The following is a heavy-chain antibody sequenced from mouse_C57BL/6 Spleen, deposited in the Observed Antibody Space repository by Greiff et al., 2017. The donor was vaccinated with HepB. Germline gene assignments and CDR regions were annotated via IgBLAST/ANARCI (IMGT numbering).Heavy chain of an antibody. CDR2: IYPGSGNT. V-gene: IGHV1-76*01. J-gene: IGHJ2*01. CDR3: ARGGTTVVAEDYFDY. Sequence: VMLVESGAELVRPGASVKLSCKASGYTFTDYYINWVKQRPGQGLEWIARIYPGSGNTYYNEKFKGKATLTAEKSSSTAYMQLSSLTSEDSAVYFCARGGTTVVAEDYFDYWGQGTTLTVSS. CDR1: GYTFTDYY. D-gene: IGHD1-1*01.